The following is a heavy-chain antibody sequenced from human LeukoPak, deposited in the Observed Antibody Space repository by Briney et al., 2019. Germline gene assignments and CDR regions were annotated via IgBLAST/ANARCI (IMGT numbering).Heavy chain of an antibody. CDR3: ARGTSGWLYYFDY. J-gene: IGHJ4*02. D-gene: IGHD6-19*01. V-gene: IGHV3-30-3*01. Sequence: GGSLRLSCAASGFAFSSYAMHWVRQAPGKGLEWVAVISYDGSNKYYADSVKGRFTISRDNSKNTLYLQMNSLRAEDTAVYYCARGTSGWLYYFDYWGQGTLVTVSS. CDR2: ISYDGSNK. CDR1: GFAFSSYA.